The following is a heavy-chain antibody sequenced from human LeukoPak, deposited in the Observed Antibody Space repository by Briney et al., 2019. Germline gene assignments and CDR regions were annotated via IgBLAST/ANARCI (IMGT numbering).Heavy chain of an antibody. J-gene: IGHJ4*02. D-gene: IGHD6-6*01. Sequence: PGGSLRLSCAASGFTFSSYAMSWVRQAPGKGLEWVSAISGSGGSTYYADSVKGRFTISRDNARNSLSLQMNSLRVEDTAVYYCARVSYSSSYYFDYWGQGALVTVSS. CDR2: ISGSGGST. CDR3: ARVSYSSSYYFDY. V-gene: IGHV3-23*01. CDR1: GFTFSSYA.